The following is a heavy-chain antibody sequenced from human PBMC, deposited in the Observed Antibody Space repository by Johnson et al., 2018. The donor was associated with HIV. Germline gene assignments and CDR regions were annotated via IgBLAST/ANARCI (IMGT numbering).Heavy chain of an antibody. CDR2: ISSDGSKK. V-gene: IGHV3-30-3*01. CDR1: GFTFSSYA. CDR3: ARESVIGAFDI. D-gene: IGHD2-21*01. Sequence: QVQLVESGGGVVQPGRSLRLSCAASGFTFSSYAMHWVRPAPGKGLEWVAVISSDGSKKYDADSVKGRFTISRDNSKNTRYLQMNSLRAEDTAVYYCARESVIGAFDIWGQGTMVTVSS. J-gene: IGHJ3*02.